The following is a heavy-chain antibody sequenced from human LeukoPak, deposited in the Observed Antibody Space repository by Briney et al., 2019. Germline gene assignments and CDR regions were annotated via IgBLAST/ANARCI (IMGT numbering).Heavy chain of an antibody. D-gene: IGHD1-26*01. CDR3: AAYSGSYGGSFDY. J-gene: IGHJ4*02. Sequence: ASVKVSCKASGYTFTDYYMNWVRQAPGQRLEWMGWINPNSGGTNSAQKFQGRVTMTRDTSISTAYMELNRLTSDDTAVYYCAAYSGSYGGSFDYWGQGTLVTVSS. CDR1: GYTFTDYY. CDR2: INPNSGGT. V-gene: IGHV1-2*02.